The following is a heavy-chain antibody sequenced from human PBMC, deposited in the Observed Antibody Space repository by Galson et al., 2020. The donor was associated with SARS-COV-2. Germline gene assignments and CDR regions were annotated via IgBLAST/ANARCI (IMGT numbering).Heavy chain of an antibody. Sequence: PGGSLRLSCAASGFTFSSYGMHWVRQAPGKGLEWVAVIWYDGSNKYYADSVKGRFTISRDNSKNTLYLQMNSLRAEDTAVYYCARDISGWYYLDYWGQGTLVTVSS. CDR2: IWYDGSNK. V-gene: IGHV3-33*01. D-gene: IGHD6-19*01. J-gene: IGHJ4*02. CDR1: GFTFSSYG. CDR3: ARDISGWYYLDY.